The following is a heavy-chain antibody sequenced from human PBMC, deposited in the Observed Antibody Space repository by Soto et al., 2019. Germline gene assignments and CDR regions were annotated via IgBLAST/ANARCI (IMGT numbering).Heavy chain of an antibody. CDR2: FDPEDGET. Sequence: ASVKVSCKVSGYTLTELSMHWVRQAPGKGLGWMGGFDPEDGETIYAQKFQGRVTMTEDTSTDTAYMELSSLRSEDTAVYYCATYVDSSGSFDYWGQGTLVTVSS. V-gene: IGHV1-24*01. CDR3: ATYVDSSGSFDY. J-gene: IGHJ4*02. CDR1: GYTLTELS. D-gene: IGHD3-22*01.